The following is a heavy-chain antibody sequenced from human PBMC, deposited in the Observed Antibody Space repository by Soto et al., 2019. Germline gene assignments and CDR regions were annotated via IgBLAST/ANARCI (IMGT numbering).Heavy chain of an antibody. V-gene: IGHV4-39*01. J-gene: IGHJ4*02. Sequence: SETLSLTCIVSGESISSSSYYWGWIRQPPGKGLEWIGSIYYSGRTYYNPSFKSRVTISIDTSKNQFSLKLSSVTAADTAVYYCARQRTTVVTQAYFDHWGQGALVTVSS. CDR3: ARQRTTVVTQAYFDH. CDR1: GESISSSSYY. D-gene: IGHD2-21*02. CDR2: IYYSGRT.